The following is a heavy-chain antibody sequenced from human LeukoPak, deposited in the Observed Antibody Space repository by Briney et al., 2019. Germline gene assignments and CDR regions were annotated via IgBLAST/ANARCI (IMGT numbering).Heavy chain of an antibody. CDR2: IKQDGSEK. D-gene: IGHD3-10*01. CDR1: GFTFSSYW. J-gene: IGHJ6*03. CDR3: AREVRGVYYYYMDV. Sequence: GGSLRLSCAASGFTFSSYWMSWVRQAPGKGLERVANIKQDGSEKYYVDSVKGRFTISRDNAKNSLYLQMNSLRAEDTAVYYCAREVRGVYYYYMDVWGKGTTVTVSS. V-gene: IGHV3-7*01.